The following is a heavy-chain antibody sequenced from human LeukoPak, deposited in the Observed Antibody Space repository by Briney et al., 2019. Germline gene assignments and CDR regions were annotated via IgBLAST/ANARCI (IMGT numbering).Heavy chain of an antibody. D-gene: IGHD5-18*01. CDR3: ARDSYGSDN. CDR1: GYTFSSYH. J-gene: IGHJ4*02. CDR2: ITPSDGST. Sequence: ASVKVSCKASGYTFSSYHVHWVRQAPGQGLEWMGKITPSDGSTTYAQNFQDRVIMTRDTSSSTVYMQLSSLRSEDTAVYYCARDSYGSDNWGQGTLLTVSS. V-gene: IGHV1-46*01.